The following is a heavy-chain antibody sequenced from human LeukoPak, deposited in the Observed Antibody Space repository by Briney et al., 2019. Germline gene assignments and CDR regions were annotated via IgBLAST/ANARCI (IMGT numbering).Heavy chain of an antibody. D-gene: IGHD6-6*01. V-gene: IGHV4-39*01. CDR3: ASHGPIPARTFDS. CDR2: ISISGTT. CDR1: GGSISGSNSH. J-gene: IGHJ4*02. Sequence: SETLSLTCSVSGGSISGSNSHWGWIRQPPGKGLEWIGTISISGTTYNNPSLKSRVTISVDTSKNQFSLKLNSMTAADTAMYYCASHGPIPARTFDSWGLGTLVTVSS.